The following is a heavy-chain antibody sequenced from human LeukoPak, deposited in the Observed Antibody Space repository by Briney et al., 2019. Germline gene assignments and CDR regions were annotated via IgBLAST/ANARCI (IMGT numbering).Heavy chain of an antibody. CDR1: GFTFSSYW. D-gene: IGHD1-26*01. CDR2: INSDGSST. Sequence: GGSLRLSCAASGFTFSSYWMHWVRQAPGKGLVWVSRINSDGSSTSYADSVKGRFTISRDNAKNTLYLQMNSLRAEDTALYYCARGGSGSTHNWFDPWGQGTLVTVSS. V-gene: IGHV3-74*01. CDR3: ARGGSGSTHNWFDP. J-gene: IGHJ5*02.